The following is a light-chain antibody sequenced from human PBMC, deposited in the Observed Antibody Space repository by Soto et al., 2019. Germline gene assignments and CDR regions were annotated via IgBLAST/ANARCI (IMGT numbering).Light chain of an antibody. J-gene: IGKJ5*01. V-gene: IGKV1-12*01. CDR2: AAS. CDR3: QKLNTYPLT. Sequence: DIQMTQSPSSLSASVGDRVTITCQASQDVSTWLAWYQQKPGKAPQLLIYAASSLLTGVPSRFSGSGSGTEFTLTISSLQPEDFARYYCQKLNTYPLTFGQGTRLEIK. CDR1: QDVSTW.